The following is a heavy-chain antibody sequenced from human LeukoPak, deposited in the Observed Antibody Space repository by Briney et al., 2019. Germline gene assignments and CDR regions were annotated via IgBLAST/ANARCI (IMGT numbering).Heavy chain of an antibody. D-gene: IGHD1-26*01. J-gene: IGHJ4*02. Sequence: GGSLILSCAASGFTFSSYAMSWVRQSAGKRLERVSTITGSGGTTYFADSVKGRFTISRDNSKNTLYLQMTSLRADDTAVYYCTKYSRSSGVIWDFDSWGQGTQVTASS. CDR3: TKYSRSSGVIWDFDS. CDR2: ITGSGGTT. V-gene: IGHV3-23*01. CDR1: GFTFSSYA.